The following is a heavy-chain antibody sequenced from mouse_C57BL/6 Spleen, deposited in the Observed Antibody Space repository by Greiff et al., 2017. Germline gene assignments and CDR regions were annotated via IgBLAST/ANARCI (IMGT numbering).Heavy chain of an antibody. V-gene: IGHV1-80*01. D-gene: IGHD1-1*01. CDR1: GYAFSSYW. CDR3: ARIPPYYYGGSYDWYFDV. J-gene: IGHJ1*03. CDR2: IYPGDGDT. Sequence: SGASVKISCKASGYAFSSYWMNWVKQRPGKGLEWIGQIYPGDGDTNYNGKFKGKATLTADKSSSTAYMQLSSLTSEDSAVYFCARIPPYYYGGSYDWYFDVWGTGTTVTVSS.